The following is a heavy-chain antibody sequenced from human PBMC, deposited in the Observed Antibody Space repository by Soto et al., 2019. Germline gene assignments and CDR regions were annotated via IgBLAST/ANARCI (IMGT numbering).Heavy chain of an antibody. Sequence: QVQLVESGGGVVQPGRSLRLSCAASGFTFNNYGLHWVRQAPGKGLEWVAVIWNDGSNSYYANSVKGRFTISRDNSQNTLSRQMSSLRAADTAVYYWARMPISPPTRGAATARGAMAVWGQGTTVTFSS. D-gene: IGHD6-13*01. V-gene: IGHV3-33*01. CDR2: IWNDGSNS. CDR3: ARMPISPPTRGAATARGAMAV. CDR1: GFTFNNYG. J-gene: IGHJ6*02.